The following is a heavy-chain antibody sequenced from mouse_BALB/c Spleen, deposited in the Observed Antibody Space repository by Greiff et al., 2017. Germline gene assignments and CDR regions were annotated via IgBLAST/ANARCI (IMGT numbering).Heavy chain of an antibody. V-gene: IGHV5-6*01. CDR1: GFTFSCYG. CDR2: ICSGGSYI. CDR3: ARHGVYGSNSHWCIDV. J-gene: IGHJ1*01. Sequence: EVKLVESRGDLVKPGGSLKLSCAASGFTFSCYGMSWVRPTPDKRLEWVATICSGGSYIYYPNSVKGRYTISRDNAKNTLYLQRGSLKSEDTAMYYCARHGVYGSNSHWCIDVWGAGTTVTVSS. D-gene: IGHD1-1*01.